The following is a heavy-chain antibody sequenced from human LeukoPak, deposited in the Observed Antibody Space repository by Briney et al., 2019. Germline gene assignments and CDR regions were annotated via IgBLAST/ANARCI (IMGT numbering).Heavy chain of an antibody. V-gene: IGHV3-11*06. CDR3: VRGQADFDY. CDR1: GFTFSDYY. CDR2: ISSTSTYT. Sequence: GRSLRLSCAASGFTFSDYYMTWIRQAPGKGLEWVSYISSTSTYTNNADSVKGRFTISRDNAKNSLYLQMNSLRAEDTAVYYCVRGQADFDYWGQGTLVTVSS. J-gene: IGHJ4*02.